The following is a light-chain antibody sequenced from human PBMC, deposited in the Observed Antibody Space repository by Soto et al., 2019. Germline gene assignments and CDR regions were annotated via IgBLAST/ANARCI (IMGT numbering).Light chain of an antibody. V-gene: IGKV1-39*01. CDR3: QQSYSTPPFT. J-gene: IGKJ3*01. Sequence: DIQMTQSPSSLSASVGDRVAINCRASQSISSYLNWYQQKPGKAPKLLIYAASSLQSGVPSRFSGSGSGTDFTLTISSRQPEDFATYYCQQSYSTPPFTFGPGTKVDIK. CDR1: QSISSY. CDR2: AAS.